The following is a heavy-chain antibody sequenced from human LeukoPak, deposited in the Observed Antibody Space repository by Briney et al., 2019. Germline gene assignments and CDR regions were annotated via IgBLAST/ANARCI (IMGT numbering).Heavy chain of an antibody. D-gene: IGHD2-15*01. CDR1: GYTFTSYD. CDR2: MNPNSGNT. CDR3: ARNPGRVGYTTFDP. V-gene: IGHV1-8*01. J-gene: IGHJ5*02. Sequence: ASVKVSCTASGYTFTSYDINWVRQATGQGLEWMGWMNPNSGNTGYAQKFQGRVTMTRNTSISTAYMELSSLRSEDTAVYYCARNPGRVGYTTFDPWGQGTLVTVSS.